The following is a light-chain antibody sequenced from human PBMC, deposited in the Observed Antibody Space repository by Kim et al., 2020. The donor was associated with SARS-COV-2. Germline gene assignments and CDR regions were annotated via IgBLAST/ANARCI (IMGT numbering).Light chain of an antibody. V-gene: IGLV3-21*04. CDR1: NIGSKS. CDR2: HDS. J-gene: IGLJ7*01. Sequence: APGKTARINCEGNNIGSKSVHWYQQKPGQAPVLVIYHDSDRPSGISERFSGSTSGNSATLTISRVEAGDEADYYCQVWDSSSDHAVFGGGTQLTVL. CDR3: QVWDSSSDHAV.